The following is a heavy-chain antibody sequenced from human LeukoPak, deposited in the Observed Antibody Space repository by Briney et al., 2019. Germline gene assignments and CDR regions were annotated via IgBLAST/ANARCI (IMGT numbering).Heavy chain of an antibody. CDR2: INPNSGAT. CDR3: ARDQNYYDATSYYGIDY. D-gene: IGHD3-22*01. J-gene: IGHJ4*02. V-gene: IGHV1-2*02. Sequence: SVKVSCKASGYSFTGYYIHWVRQAPGQGLEWMGWINPNSGATNYAQRFQDRVTMTRDTSINTAYMELNRLRSDDTAMYYCARDQNYYDATSYYGIDYWGQGTLVTVSS. CDR1: GYSFTGYY.